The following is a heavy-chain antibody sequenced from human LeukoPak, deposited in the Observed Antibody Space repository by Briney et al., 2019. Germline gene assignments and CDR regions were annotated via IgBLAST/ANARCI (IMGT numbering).Heavy chain of an antibody. CDR2: ISSSSSYI. D-gene: IGHD3-10*01. Sequence: GGSLRLSCAASGFTFSSYSMNWVRQAPGKGLEWVSSISSSSSYIYYADSVRGRFTISRDNAKNSLYLQMNSLRAEDTAVYYCARSRITMVRGVHPYYYYYMDVWGKGTTVTVSS. J-gene: IGHJ6*03. V-gene: IGHV3-21*01. CDR1: GFTFSSYS. CDR3: ARSRITMVRGVHPYYYYYMDV.